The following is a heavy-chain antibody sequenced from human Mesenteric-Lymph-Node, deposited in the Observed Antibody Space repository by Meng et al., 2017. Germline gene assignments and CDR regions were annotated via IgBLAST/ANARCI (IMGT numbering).Heavy chain of an antibody. V-gene: IGHV4-61*01. CDR2: IYYSGST. Sequence: QVQLHQWGAGLLKASETLSLTCTVSGGSVSSGSYYWSWIRQPPGKGLEWIGYIYYSGSTNYNPSLKSRVTISVDTSKNQFSLKLSSVTAADTAVYYCARDSGSYYEGLWGQGTLVTVSS. CDR1: GGSVSSGSYY. D-gene: IGHD1-26*01. J-gene: IGHJ4*02. CDR3: ARDSGSYYEGL.